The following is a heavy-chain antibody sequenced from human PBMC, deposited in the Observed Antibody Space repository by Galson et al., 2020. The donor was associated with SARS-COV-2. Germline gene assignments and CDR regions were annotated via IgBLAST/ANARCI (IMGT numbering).Heavy chain of an antibody. D-gene: IGHD3-10*01. V-gene: IGHV1-69*13. CDR3: ATDGGGSGSFDRYGMDV. Sequence: SVKVSCKASGDPFIYYVITWVRQAPGQGPEWMGGIIPVFVTPNYARKFQGRVTLTADQSTNTAYMELSSLIFGDTAVYYCATDGGGSGSFDRYGMDVWGQGTTVTVSS. J-gene: IGHJ6*02. CDR1: GDPFIYYV. CDR2: IIPVFVTP.